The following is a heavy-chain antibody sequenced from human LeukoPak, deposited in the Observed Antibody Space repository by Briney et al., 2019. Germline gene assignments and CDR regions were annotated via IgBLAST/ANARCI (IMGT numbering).Heavy chain of an antibody. V-gene: IGHV6-1*01. D-gene: IGHD6-19*01. CDR1: GDSVSSNSAA. CDR3: ARQGVRYKYRSGWLTYNWFDP. CDR2: TYYRSTWYT. Sequence: SQTLSLTCAISGDSVSSNSAAWNWIRQSPSRGLKWLGRTYYRSTWYTDYAASVKSRISISPDTSKNQFSLHLSSVTPDDTAVYYCARQGVRYKYRSGWLTYNWFDPWGQGTLVNVSS. J-gene: IGHJ5*02.